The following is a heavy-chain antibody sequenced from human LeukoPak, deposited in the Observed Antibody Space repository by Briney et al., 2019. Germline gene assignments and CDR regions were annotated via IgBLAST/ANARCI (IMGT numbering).Heavy chain of an antibody. J-gene: IGHJ5*02. D-gene: IGHD5-12*01. V-gene: IGHV2-5*01. Sequence: SGPTLVKPTQPLTLTCTFSGFSLRTSGVGVGWVRQPPGKALEWLALIYWSDDKRYSPSLKSRLTITKDTSKNQVVLTMTNMDPVDTATYYCVYRPYIGNWFDPWGQGTLVTVSS. CDR2: IYWSDDK. CDR3: VYRPYIGNWFDP. CDR1: GFSLRTSGVG.